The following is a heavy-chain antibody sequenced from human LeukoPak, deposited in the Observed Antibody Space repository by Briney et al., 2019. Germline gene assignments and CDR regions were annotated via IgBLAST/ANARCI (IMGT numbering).Heavy chain of an antibody. CDR1: GFTFSSYA. J-gene: IGHJ4*02. Sequence: GGSLRLSCAASGFTFSSYAMSWVRQAPGKGLEWVSAISGSGGSTYYADSVKGRFTISRDNSKNTLYLQMNSLRAEDTAVYYCVKGTRPGITIFGVVDYWGQGTLVTVSS. CDR2: ISGSGGST. D-gene: IGHD3-3*01. V-gene: IGHV3-23*01. CDR3: VKGTRPGITIFGVVDY.